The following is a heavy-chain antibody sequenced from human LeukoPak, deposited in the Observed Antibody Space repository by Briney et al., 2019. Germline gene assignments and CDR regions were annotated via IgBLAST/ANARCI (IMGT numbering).Heavy chain of an antibody. Sequence: SQTLSLTCAISGDSVSSNSAAWNWIRQSPSRGLEWLGRTYYRSKWYNDYAVSVKSRITINPDTSKNQFSLQLNSVTPEDTAVYYCAREVVQVKIPGSHGFDYWGQGTLVTVSS. V-gene: IGHV6-1*01. CDR2: TYYRSKWYN. D-gene: IGHD2-21*01. J-gene: IGHJ4*02. CDR3: AREVVQVKIPGSHGFDY. CDR1: GDSVSSNSAA.